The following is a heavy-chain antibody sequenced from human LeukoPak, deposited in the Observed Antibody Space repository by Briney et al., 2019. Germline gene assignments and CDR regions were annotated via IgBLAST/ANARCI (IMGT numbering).Heavy chain of an antibody. Sequence: PSETLSLTCTVSGGSISSYYWSWIRQPPGKGLEWIGYIYYSGSTNCNPSLKSRVTISVDTSKNQFSLKLSSVTAADTAVYYCARDKRYYGMDVWGQGTTVTVSS. CDR2: IYYSGST. V-gene: IGHV4-59*01. D-gene: IGHD6-25*01. CDR3: ARDKRYYGMDV. CDR1: GGSISSYY. J-gene: IGHJ6*02.